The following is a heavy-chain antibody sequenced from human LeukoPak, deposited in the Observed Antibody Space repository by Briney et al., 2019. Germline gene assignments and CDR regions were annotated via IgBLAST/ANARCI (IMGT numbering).Heavy chain of an antibody. J-gene: IGHJ6*02. CDR2: INYDGSNK. V-gene: IGHV3-30*04. Sequence: PGESLTLSCAASGFTFNSYAMHWVRQAPGKGLEWVAVINYDGSNKYYADSVKGRFTISRDNSKNTLYLQMNSLIAEDTAVYYCARGFDILSGYYNITPGEGMDVWGQGTTVTVSS. CDR1: GFTFNSYA. D-gene: IGHD3-9*01. CDR3: ARGFDILSGYYNITPGEGMDV.